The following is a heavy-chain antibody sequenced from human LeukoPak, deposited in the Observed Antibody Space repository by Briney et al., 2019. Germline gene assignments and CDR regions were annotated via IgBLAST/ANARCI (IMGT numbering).Heavy chain of an antibody. V-gene: IGHV3-7*01. Sequence: PGGSLRLSCAASGFTFGNYWMTWVRQAPGKGLEWLAHIKEDGSETAYVGSVRGRFTISRDNAKNSLYLQMSSLRDEDTAVYYCARDGGFFLFGYWGQGTLVSVSS. CDR1: GFTFGNYW. J-gene: IGHJ4*02. CDR3: ARDGGFFLFGY. CDR2: IKEDGSET. D-gene: IGHD3-16*01.